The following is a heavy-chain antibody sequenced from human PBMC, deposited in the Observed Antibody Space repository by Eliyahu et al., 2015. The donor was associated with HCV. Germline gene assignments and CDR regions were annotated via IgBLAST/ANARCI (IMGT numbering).Heavy chain of an antibody. V-gene: IGHV3-66*01. D-gene: IGHD6-19*01. CDR3: ARDRYNYSSGWYYYYGMDV. Sequence: EVQLVESGGCLVQPGGSLXLSCAASGFPVXSNXMGWVRQAPGKGXXWVSVIYSGGSTYYADSVKGRFTISRDNSKNTLYLQMNSLRAEDTAVYYCARDRYNYSSGWYYYYGMDVWGQGTTVTVSS. J-gene: IGHJ6*02. CDR2: IYSGGST. CDR1: GFPVXSNX.